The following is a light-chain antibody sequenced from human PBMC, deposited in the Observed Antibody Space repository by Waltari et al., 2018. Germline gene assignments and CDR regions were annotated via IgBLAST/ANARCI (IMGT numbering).Light chain of an antibody. CDR1: SSNIGAGFD. CDR2: GNT. Sequence: QSVLTPPPSVSGAPGQRVTISCTGSSSNIGAGFDVHWYQQLPGAAPKLLIYGNTNRPSGVPDRFSGSKSGTSASLAITGLQAEDEADYYCQSFDNSLRRSVIFGGGTKLTVL. J-gene: IGLJ2*01. V-gene: IGLV1-40*01. CDR3: QSFDNSLRRSVI.